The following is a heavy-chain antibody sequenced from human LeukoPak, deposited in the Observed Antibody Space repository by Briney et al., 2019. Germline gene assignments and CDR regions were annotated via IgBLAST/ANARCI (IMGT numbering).Heavy chain of an antibody. D-gene: IGHD4-17*01. Sequence: SETLSLTCAVYGGSFSGYYWSWIRQPPGKGLEWIGEINHSGSTNYNPSLKSRVTISVDTSKNQFSLKPSSVTAADTAVYYCARANGDDDYWGQGTLVTVSS. CDR2: INHSGST. J-gene: IGHJ4*02. V-gene: IGHV4-34*01. CDR1: GGSFSGYY. CDR3: ARANGDDDY.